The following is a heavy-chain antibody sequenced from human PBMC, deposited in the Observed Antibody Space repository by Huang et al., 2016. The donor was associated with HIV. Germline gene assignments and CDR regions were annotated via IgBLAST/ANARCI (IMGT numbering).Heavy chain of an antibody. Sequence: QVQLQESGPGLVKPSETLSLPCTVSGGAISSYYWSWIRQPPGKGRECIGYIDYSGSTNSTPSRKSRVTISVDTSKNQFSLKLRSVTAADTAVYYCARGPSPWLQEAFDIWGQGTMVTVSS. D-gene: IGHD5-12*01. CDR2: IDYSGST. J-gene: IGHJ3*02. V-gene: IGHV4-59*01. CDR3: ARGPSPWLQEAFDI. CDR1: GGAISSYY.